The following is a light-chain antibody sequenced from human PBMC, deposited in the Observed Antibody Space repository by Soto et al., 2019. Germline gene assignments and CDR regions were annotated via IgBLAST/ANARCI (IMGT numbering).Light chain of an antibody. V-gene: IGKV3-15*01. CDR1: QSVSSR. CDR3: QHYNSWPRTWT. CDR2: GAS. Sequence: EIVLTQSPGTLSLSPGESATLSFWASQSVSSRLAWYQQKPGQAPRLLIYGASTRATGIPARFSGSGSGTEFTLTISSLQSEDFAVYHCQHYNSWPRTWTFGQGTKVDIK. J-gene: IGKJ1*01.